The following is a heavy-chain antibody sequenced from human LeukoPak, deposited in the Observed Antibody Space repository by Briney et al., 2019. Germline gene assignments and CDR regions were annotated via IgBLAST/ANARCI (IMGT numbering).Heavy chain of an antibody. Sequence: SETLSLTCTVSGGSISSRSHSWGWIRQPPGKGLEWIGSISYSGSTYYNPSLKTRVTMSVDTSENQFSLKLSSVTAADSTVYYCVRIYCTSTSCYGDSYYGMDVWGQGTTVTVSS. CDR1: GGSISSRSHS. J-gene: IGHJ6*02. V-gene: IGHV4-39*01. D-gene: IGHD2-2*01. CDR2: ISYSGST. CDR3: VRIYCTSTSCYGDSYYGMDV.